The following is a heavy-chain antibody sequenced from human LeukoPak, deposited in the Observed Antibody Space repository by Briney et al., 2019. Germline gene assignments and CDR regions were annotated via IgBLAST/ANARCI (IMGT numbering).Heavy chain of an antibody. CDR1: GGSISRISDY. D-gene: IGHD2-15*01. V-gene: IGHV4-39*01. J-gene: IGHJ5*02. CDR3: ARSAYLYCSDGSCYSYNWFDP. Sequence: PSETLSLTCTLSGGSISRISDYWGWIRQPPGNGREWIGTVIYSGTTNYNPSLKSRVTTSSAKSANQFSLKQSSVTAADTAMYYCARSAYLYCSDGSCYSYNWFDPWGQGTLVTVSS. CDR2: VIYSGTT.